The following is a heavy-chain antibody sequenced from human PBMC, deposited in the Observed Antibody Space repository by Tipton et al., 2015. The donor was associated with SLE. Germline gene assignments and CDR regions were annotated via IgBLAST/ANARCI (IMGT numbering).Heavy chain of an antibody. V-gene: IGHV4-59*01. CDR2: IYYSGST. D-gene: IGHD6-25*01. CDR1: GGSISSCY. CDR3: AGSQRLSHIDA. J-gene: IGHJ6*03. Sequence: TLSLTCTVSGGSISSCYWSWIRQPPGKGLEWIGDIYYSGSTNYNPSLKSRVTISVDTSKNQFSLKLSPVTAADTAGSYCAGSQRLSHIDAWGKGTAVTVP.